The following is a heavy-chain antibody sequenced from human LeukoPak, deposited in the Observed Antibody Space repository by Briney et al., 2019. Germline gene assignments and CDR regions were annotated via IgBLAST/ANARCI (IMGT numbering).Heavy chain of an antibody. CDR3: ARDAGRYCIGTSCSNN. V-gene: IGHV3-20*04. D-gene: IGHD2-2*01. Sequence: GGSLRLSCAASGFTVSSNYMSWVRQAPGKGLEWVSGINWKGDDTGYADSVKGRFTISRDNAKNSLYLQMNSLRAEDTAFYYCARDAGRYCIGTSCSNNWGQGTLVTVSS. CDR2: INWKGDDT. J-gene: IGHJ4*02. CDR1: GFTVSSNY.